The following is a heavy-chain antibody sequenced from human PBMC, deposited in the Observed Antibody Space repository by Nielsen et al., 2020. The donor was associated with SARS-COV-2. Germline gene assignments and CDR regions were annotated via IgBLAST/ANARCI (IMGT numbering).Heavy chain of an antibody. J-gene: IGHJ4*02. CDR1: GFTFSSYW. D-gene: IGHD3-22*01. V-gene: IGHV3-7*03. CDR2: IKQDGSEK. CDR3: ARESYYYGDFDY. Sequence: GEFLKISCAASGFTFSSYWMSWVRQAPGKGLEWVANIKQDGSEKYYVDSVKGRFTISRDNAKNSLYLQMNSLRAEDTAVYYCARESYYYGDFDYWGQGTPVTVSS.